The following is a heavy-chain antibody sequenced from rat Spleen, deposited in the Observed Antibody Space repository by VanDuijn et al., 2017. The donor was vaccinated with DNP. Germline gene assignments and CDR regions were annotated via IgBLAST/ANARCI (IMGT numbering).Heavy chain of an antibody. CDR2: IGPNGDSA. D-gene: IGHD1-4*01. CDR3: AGRHPPTRGPFDY. CDR1: GFTFSDYG. Sequence: EVQLVESGGDLIQPGRSLKLSCAASGFTFSDYGMAWVRQVPTQGLEWVASIGPNGDSAYYRDSMKGRFTISRDNAKSTLYLQMDSLRSEDTATYYCAGRHPPTRGPFDYWGQGVTVTVSS. J-gene: IGHJ2*01. V-gene: IGHV5S23*01.